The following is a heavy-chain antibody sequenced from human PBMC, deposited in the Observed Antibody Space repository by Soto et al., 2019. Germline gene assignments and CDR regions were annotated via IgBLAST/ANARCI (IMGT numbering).Heavy chain of an antibody. J-gene: IGHJ4*02. D-gene: IGHD3-10*02. CDR1: GGTFTDYA. CDR3: AKDVGFQQHLFVFDL. CDR2: IIPMFRSS. Sequence: QVQLVQSGAEAKKPGSSVKVSCKASGGTFTDYAFSWVRQAPGQGLEWMGGIIPMFRSSNFAQKFQDRLTIVADASAGTAYMEVSRLRSDDTAIYYCAKDVGFQQHLFVFDLWGQGTLVTVSS. V-gene: IGHV1-69*01.